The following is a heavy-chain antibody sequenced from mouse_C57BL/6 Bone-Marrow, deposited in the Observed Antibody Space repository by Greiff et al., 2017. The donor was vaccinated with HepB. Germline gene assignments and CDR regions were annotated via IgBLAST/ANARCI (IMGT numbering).Heavy chain of an antibody. J-gene: IGHJ2*01. Sequence: QVQLKESGAELARPGASVKLSCKASGYTFTSYGISWVKQRTGQGLEWIGEIYPRSGNTYYNEKFKGKATLTADKSSSTAYMELRSLTSEDSAVYFCARRGGLGYWGQGTTLTVSS. D-gene: IGHD4-1*01. CDR3: ARRGGLGY. V-gene: IGHV1-81*01. CDR1: GYTFTSYG. CDR2: IYPRSGNT.